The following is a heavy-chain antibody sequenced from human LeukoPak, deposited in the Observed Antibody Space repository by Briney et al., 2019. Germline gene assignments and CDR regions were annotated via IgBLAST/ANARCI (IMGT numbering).Heavy chain of an antibody. J-gene: IGHJ4*02. CDR3: ASSYSNPVVRGVTNFDY. CDR2: IYYSGST. Sequence: SETLSPTCTVSGGSISSSTYYWDWTRQPPGKGLEWIGNIYYSGSTYYNPSLKSRVTISVDPSKNQFSLKLSSVTAADTAVYYCASSYSNPVVRGVTNFDYWGQGTLVTVSS. CDR1: GGSISSSTYY. V-gene: IGHV4-39*01. D-gene: IGHD3-10*01.